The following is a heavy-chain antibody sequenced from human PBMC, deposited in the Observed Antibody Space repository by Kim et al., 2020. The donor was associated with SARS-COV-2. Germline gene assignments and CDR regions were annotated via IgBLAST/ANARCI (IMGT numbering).Heavy chain of an antibody. D-gene: IGHD3-22*01. Sequence: SVKVSCKASGGTFISYAISWVRQAPGQGLEWMGGIIPIFGTANYAQKFQGRVTITADESTSTAYMELSSLRSEDTAVYYCARDQSLAVVGDYYYYGMDVWGEGAPVTVSS. J-gene: IGHJ6*04. CDR2: IIPIFGTA. CDR3: ARDQSLAVVGDYYYYGMDV. CDR1: GGTFISYA. V-gene: IGHV1-69*13.